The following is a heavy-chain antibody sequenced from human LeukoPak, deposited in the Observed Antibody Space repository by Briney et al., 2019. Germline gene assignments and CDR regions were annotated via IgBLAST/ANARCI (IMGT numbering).Heavy chain of an antibody. CDR2: IYYTGSS. D-gene: IGHD2-2*01. V-gene: IGHV4-59*11. Sequence: SETLSLTCTVSGGSISSHYWSWIRQPPGKGLEWIGYIYYTGSSNNNPSLKSRVTISVDMSKNQFSLKLSSVTAADTAVYYCATVPASSPLHFDYWGQGTLVTVSS. J-gene: IGHJ4*02. CDR3: ATVPASSPLHFDY. CDR1: GGSISSHY.